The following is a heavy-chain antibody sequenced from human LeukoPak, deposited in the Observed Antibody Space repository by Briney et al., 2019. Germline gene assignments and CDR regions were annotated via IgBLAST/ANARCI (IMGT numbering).Heavy chain of an antibody. CDR2: IHYTGST. D-gene: IGHD6-19*01. V-gene: IGHV4-31*03. J-gene: IGHJ4*02. CDR1: GDSISGGRHY. Sequence: SETLSLTCTVSGDSISGGRHYWSWIRQQPGKGLEWIGYIHYTGSTQNNPSLKSRVTLSVDTSKNQFSLKLSSVTAADTAVYYCARGASISAWSYFDYWGQGTLVTVSS. CDR3: ARGASISAWSYFDY.